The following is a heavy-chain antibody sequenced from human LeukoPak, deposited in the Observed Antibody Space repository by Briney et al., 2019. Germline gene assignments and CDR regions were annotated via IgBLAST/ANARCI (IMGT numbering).Heavy chain of an antibody. CDR2: ISSSSGTI. CDR1: GFTFSSYG. V-gene: IGHV3-48*04. Sequence: GGSLRLSCAASGFTFSSYGMHWVRQAPGKGLEWVSYISSSSGTIYYADSVKGRFTISRDNAKNSLYLQMNSLRAEDTAVYYCARESSSGYSAFDIWGQGTMVTVSS. CDR3: ARESSSGYSAFDI. J-gene: IGHJ3*02. D-gene: IGHD3-22*01.